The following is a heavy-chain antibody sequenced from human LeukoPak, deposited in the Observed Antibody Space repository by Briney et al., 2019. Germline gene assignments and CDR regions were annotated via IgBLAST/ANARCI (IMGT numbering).Heavy chain of an antibody. Sequence: GGSLRLSCAASGFTFSYYSMNWVRQAPGKGLEWVGRIKSKTDGGTTDYAAPVKGRFTISRDDSKNTLYLQMNSLKTEDTAVYYCTTDLYYYDSSGYPPPFDYWGQGTLVTVSS. CDR3: TTDLYYYDSSGYPPPFDY. V-gene: IGHV3-15*07. J-gene: IGHJ4*02. CDR1: GFTFSYYS. CDR2: IKSKTDGGTT. D-gene: IGHD3-22*01.